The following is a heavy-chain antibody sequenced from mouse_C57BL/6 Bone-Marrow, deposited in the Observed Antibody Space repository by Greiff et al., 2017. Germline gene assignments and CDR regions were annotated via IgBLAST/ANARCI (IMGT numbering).Heavy chain of an antibody. CDR3: TSGGSLFDI. D-gene: IGHD3-1*01. Sequence: EVQLQQSGAELVRPGASVKLSCTASGFNINDYYMHWVKQRPEQGLEWIGRIDPEGGDTEYAPKFQGKATMTADTSANTADLQLSSLTAEDTAVYSCTSGGSLFDIWGQGTTRTVSS. J-gene: IGHJ2*01. CDR2: IDPEGGDT. V-gene: IGHV14-1*01. CDR1: GFNINDYY.